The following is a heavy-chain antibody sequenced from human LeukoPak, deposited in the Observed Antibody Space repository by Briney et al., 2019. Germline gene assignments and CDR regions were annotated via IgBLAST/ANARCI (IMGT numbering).Heavy chain of an antibody. J-gene: IGHJ4*02. CDR2: ISNSGSTK. CDR1: GFTFSSYW. Sequence: GGSLRLSCAASGFTFSSYWMSWVRQAPGKGLECVAYISNSGSTKQYADSVKGRFTISRDNAKNSLHLQMNSLRVEDTAVYYCASPEVWFGDSLWGQGTLVTVSS. V-gene: IGHV3-48*04. D-gene: IGHD3-10*01. CDR3: ASPEVWFGDSL.